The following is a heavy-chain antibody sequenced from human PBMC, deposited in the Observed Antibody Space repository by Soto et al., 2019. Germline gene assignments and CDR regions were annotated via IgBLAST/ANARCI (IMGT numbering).Heavy chain of an antibody. Sequence: PSETLSLTCTVSGGSISSYYWSWIRQPAGKGLEWIGRIYTSGSTNYNPSLKSRVTMSVDTSKNQFSLKLSSVTAADTAVYYCARATYYYASSGYYYAHYFDYWGQGTLVTVSS. V-gene: IGHV4-4*07. CDR1: GGSISSYY. CDR3: ARATYYYASSGYYYAHYFDY. CDR2: IYTSGST. J-gene: IGHJ4*02. D-gene: IGHD3-22*01.